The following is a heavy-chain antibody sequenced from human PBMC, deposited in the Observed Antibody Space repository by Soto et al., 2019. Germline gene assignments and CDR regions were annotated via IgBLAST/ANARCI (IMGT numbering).Heavy chain of an antibody. Sequence: PGGSLRLSCAASGFTFSSYAMSWVRQAPGKGLEWVSAISGSGGSTYYADSVKGRFTISRDNSKNTLYLQMNSLRAEDTAVYYCARGGAARRVSYYYGMDVWGQGTTVTV. J-gene: IGHJ6*02. CDR2: ISGSGGST. CDR3: ARGGAARRVSYYYGMDV. V-gene: IGHV3-23*01. CDR1: GFTFSSYA. D-gene: IGHD6-6*01.